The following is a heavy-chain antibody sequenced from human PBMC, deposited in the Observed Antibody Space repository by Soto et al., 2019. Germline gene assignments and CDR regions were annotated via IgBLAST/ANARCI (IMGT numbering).Heavy chain of an antibody. J-gene: IGHJ4*02. D-gene: IGHD2-15*01. CDR1: GLSFSGYG. CDR2: INHSGSS. CDR3: ARGISLIVEVHPEETAQYSFDY. V-gene: IGHV4-34*01. Sequence: WGTLSLTCAVYGLSFSGYGWSWIRQSPGKGLEWIGEINHSGSSISNPSLKSRVTISVDTSKNQFSLKLRSVTAADTAAYYCARGISLIVEVHPEETAQYSFDYWSQGTLVTVSS.